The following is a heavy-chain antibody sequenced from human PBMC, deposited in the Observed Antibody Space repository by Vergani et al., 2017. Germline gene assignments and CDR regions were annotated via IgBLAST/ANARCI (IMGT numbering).Heavy chain of an antibody. CDR1: GYSFTSYW. J-gene: IGHJ4*02. V-gene: IGHV5-51*03. Sequence: EVQLVQSGAEVKKPGESLKISCKVSGYSFTSYWIGWVRQMPGKGLEWMGIISPCDSDTRYSPSFQGQVTISADKSISTAYLQWSSLKASDTAMYYCARRVAAYHYYFDYWGQGTLVTVSS. CDR2: ISPCDSDT. CDR3: ARRVAAYHYYFDY. D-gene: IGHD2-15*01.